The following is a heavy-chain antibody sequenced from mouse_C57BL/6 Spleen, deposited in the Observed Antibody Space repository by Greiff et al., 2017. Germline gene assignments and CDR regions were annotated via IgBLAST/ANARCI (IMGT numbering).Heavy chain of an antibody. CDR2: INPGSGGT. D-gene: IGHD2-14*01. V-gene: IGHV1-54*01. CDR3: ARSDDRYYAMDY. Sequence: QVQLQQSGAELVRPGTSVKVSCKASGYAFTNYLIEWVKQRPGQGLEWIGVINPGSGGTNYNEKFKGKATLTADKSSSTSYMQLSSLTSEDSAVYYCARSDDRYYAMDYWGKGTSVTVSS. J-gene: IGHJ4*01. CDR1: GYAFTNYL.